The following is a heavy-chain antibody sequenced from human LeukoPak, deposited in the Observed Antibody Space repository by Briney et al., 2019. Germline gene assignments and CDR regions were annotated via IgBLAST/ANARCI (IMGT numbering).Heavy chain of an antibody. CDR1: GFTFSNSG. Sequence: GGSLRPSCAASGFTFSNSGMNWVRQAPGKGLEWVSSISSSSSYIYYADSVKGRFTISRDDAKNSLYLQMNSLRAEDTAVYYCARAAENYGGRFDSWGQGTLVTVSS. D-gene: IGHD3-16*01. J-gene: IGHJ4*02. V-gene: IGHV3-21*01. CDR2: ISSSSSYI. CDR3: ARAAENYGGRFDS.